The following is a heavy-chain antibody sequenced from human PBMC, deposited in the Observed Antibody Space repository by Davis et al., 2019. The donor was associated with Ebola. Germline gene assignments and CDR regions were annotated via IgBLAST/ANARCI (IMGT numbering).Heavy chain of an antibody. D-gene: IGHD6-6*01. CDR1: GGTFSSYA. CDR2: IIPILGIA. CDR3: ASGLVRGESYWYFDL. J-gene: IGHJ2*01. Sequence: SVKVPCKASGGTFSSYAISWVRQYPGQGLEWMGVIIPILGIANYAQKFQGRVTITADESTSTAYMELSSLRSEDTAVYFCASGLVRGESYWYFDLCGRGTLVTVSS. V-gene: IGHV1-69*10.